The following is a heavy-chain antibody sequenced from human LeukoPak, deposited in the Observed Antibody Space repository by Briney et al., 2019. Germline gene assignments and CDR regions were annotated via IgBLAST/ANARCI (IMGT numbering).Heavy chain of an antibody. CDR1: GGSISSGDYY. Sequence: PSETLSLTCSVSGGSISSGDYYWSWIRQTPEKGLEWIGHIFNTGSPYYNPPLKSRVTISVDTSKNQFSLKLSSVTAADTAVYYCARVPGYYYYYMDVWGKGTTVTVSS. V-gene: IGHV4-30-4*08. CDR2: IFNTGSP. CDR3: ARVPGYYYYYMDV. J-gene: IGHJ6*03.